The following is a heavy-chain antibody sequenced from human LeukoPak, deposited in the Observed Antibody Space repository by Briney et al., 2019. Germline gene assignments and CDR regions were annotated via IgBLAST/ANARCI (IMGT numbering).Heavy chain of an antibody. CDR1: GGTFSSYA. J-gene: IGHJ6*03. Sequence: GASVKVSCKASGGTFSSYAISWVRQAPGQGLEWMGGIIPIFGTANYAQKFQGRVTITADESTSTAYMELSSLRSEDTAVYYCARLRDGLGNYYYYMDVWGKGTTVTVSS. V-gene: IGHV1-69*13. CDR2: IIPIFGTA. D-gene: IGHD2-21*01. CDR3: ARLRDGLGNYYYYMDV.